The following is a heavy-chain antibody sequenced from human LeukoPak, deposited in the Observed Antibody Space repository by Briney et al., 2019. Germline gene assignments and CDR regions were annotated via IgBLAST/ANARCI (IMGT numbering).Heavy chain of an antibody. CDR2: TYYRSKWYN. CDR3: ARAPEYSSGWYGMYYFDY. D-gene: IGHD6-19*01. J-gene: IGHJ4*02. V-gene: IGHV6-1*01. CDR1: RDSVSSNSAA. Sequence: SQTLSLTCAISRDSVSSNSAAWNWIRQSPSRGLEWLGRTYYRSKWYNDYAVSVKSRITINPDTSKNQFSLQLNSVTPEDTAVYYCARAPEYSSGWYGMYYFDYWGQGTLVTVSS.